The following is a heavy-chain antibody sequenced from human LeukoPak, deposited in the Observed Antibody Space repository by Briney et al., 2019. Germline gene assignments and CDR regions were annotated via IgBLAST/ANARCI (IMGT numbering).Heavy chain of an antibody. Sequence: GGSLRLSCAPSGFTFSRFAMYWVRQAPGKGLEWVSSISGSGGSTYYADSVKGRFTISRDNSKNTLYLQMNSLRAEDTAVYYCAKGSSWYDGYWGQGTLVTVSS. D-gene: IGHD6-13*01. CDR3: AKGSSWYDGY. V-gene: IGHV3-23*01. CDR1: GFTFSRFA. J-gene: IGHJ4*02. CDR2: ISGSGGST.